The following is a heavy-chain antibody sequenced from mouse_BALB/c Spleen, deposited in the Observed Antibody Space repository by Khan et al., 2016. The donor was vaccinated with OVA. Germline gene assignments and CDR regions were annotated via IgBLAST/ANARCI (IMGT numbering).Heavy chain of an antibody. CDR2: IWGDGST. CDR1: GFSLTGYG. D-gene: IGHD1-1*01. V-gene: IGHV2-6-7*01. J-gene: IGHJ4*01. CDR3: ASAYYYGRALDY. Sequence: QVQLKESGPGLVAPSQSLSITCTVSGFSLTGYGVNWVRQPPGKGLEWLGMIWGDGSTDYNSALKSRLSISKDNSKSQVFLKMNSLQTGDTARYYCASAYYYGRALDYWGQGTSVTVSS.